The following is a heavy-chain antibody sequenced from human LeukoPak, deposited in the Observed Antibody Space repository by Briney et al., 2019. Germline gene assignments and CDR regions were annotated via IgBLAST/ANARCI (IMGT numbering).Heavy chain of an antibody. CDR3: ARPYYYDSSGSLGY. V-gene: IGHV1-46*01. CDR2: INPSGGST. D-gene: IGHD3-22*01. J-gene: IGHJ4*02. CDR1: GYTFTSYG. Sequence: ASVKVSCKASGYTFTSYGISWVRQAPGQGLECMGIINPSGGSTSYAQKFQGRVTMTRDMSTSTVYMELSSLRSEDTAVYYCARPYYYDSSGSLGYWGQGTLVTVSS.